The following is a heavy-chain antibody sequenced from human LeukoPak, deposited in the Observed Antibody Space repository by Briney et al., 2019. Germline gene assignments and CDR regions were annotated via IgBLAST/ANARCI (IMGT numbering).Heavy chain of an antibody. Sequence: ASVKVSCKASGYTFTSYGISWVRQAPGQGLEWMGWISADNGNTKYAQELQGRVTMTTYTSTSTAYMEVRSLRSDDTAVYYCAREGRAAASTREYDYWGQGTLVTVSS. CDR2: ISADNGNT. J-gene: IGHJ4*02. CDR1: GYTFTSYG. V-gene: IGHV1-18*01. CDR3: AREGRAAASTREYDY. D-gene: IGHD6-13*01.